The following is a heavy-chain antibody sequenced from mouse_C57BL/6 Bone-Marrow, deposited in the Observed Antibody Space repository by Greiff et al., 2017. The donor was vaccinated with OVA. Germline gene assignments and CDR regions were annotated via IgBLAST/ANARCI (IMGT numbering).Heavy chain of an antibody. D-gene: IGHD1-1*01. CDR2: ISNGGGST. J-gene: IGHJ1*03. CDR3: ARQDSYYYGSSYEYFDV. CDR1: GFTFSDYY. V-gene: IGHV5-12*01. Sequence: EVKLVESGGGLVQPGGSLKLSCAASGFTFSDYYMYWVRQTPEKRLEWVAYISNGGGSTYYPDTVKGRFTISRDNAKNTLYLQMSRLKSEDTAMYYCARQDSYYYGSSYEYFDVWGTGTTVTVSS.